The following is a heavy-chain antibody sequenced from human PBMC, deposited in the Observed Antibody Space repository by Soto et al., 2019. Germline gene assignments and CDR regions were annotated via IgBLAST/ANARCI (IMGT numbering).Heavy chain of an antibody. CDR3: ARAQPPVLLWFGELKRSFAY. Sequence: SETLSLTCAVYGGSFSGYDWTWIRQPPGTGLEWIGEINHSGSTNYNPSLKSRVTISVDTSKNQFSLKLSSVTAADTAVYYCARAQPPVLLWFGELKRSFAYWGQGTLVTVS. D-gene: IGHD3-10*01. CDR2: INHSGST. CDR1: GGSFSGYD. V-gene: IGHV4-34*01. J-gene: IGHJ4*02.